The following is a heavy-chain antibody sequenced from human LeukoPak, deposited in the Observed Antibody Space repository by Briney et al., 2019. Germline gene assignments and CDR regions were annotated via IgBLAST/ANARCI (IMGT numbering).Heavy chain of an antibody. Sequence: GGSLRLSCAASGFTFSSYATHWVRQAPGKGLEWVAVISYDGSNKYYADSVKGRFTISRDNSKNTLYLQMNSLRAEDTAVYYCARVEGELLSLPYFDYWGQGTLVTVSS. D-gene: IGHD1-26*01. V-gene: IGHV3-30-3*01. J-gene: IGHJ4*02. CDR3: ARVEGELLSLPYFDY. CDR1: GFTFSSYA. CDR2: ISYDGSNK.